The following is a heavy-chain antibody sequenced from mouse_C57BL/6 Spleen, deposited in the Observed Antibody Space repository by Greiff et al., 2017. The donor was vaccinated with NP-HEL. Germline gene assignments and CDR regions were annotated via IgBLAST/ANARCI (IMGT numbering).Heavy chain of an antibody. CDR2: INPSSGYT. J-gene: IGHJ4*01. D-gene: IGHD3-2*02. Sequence: QVQLQQSGAELARPGASVKMSCKASGYTFTSYTMHWVKQRPGQGLEWIGYINPSSGYTKYNQKFKDKATLTADKSSSTAYMQLSSLTSEDSAVYYCARPDSSNYYAMDYWGQGTSVTVSS. V-gene: IGHV1-4*01. CDR3: ARPDSSNYYAMDY. CDR1: GYTFTSYT.